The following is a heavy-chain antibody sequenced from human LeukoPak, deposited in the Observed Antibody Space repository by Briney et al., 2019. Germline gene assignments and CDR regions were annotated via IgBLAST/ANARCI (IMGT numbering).Heavy chain of an antibody. V-gene: IGHV4-59*01. CDR2: IYYSGST. Sequence: SETLSLTCTVSGGSISSYYWSWIRQPPGKGLEWIGYIYYSGSTNYNPSLKSRVTISVDTSKNQFSLKLSSVTAADTAVYYCARTMAAAGSRDYWGQGTLVTVSS. CDR1: GGSISSYY. J-gene: IGHJ4*02. CDR3: ARTMAAAGSRDY. D-gene: IGHD6-13*01.